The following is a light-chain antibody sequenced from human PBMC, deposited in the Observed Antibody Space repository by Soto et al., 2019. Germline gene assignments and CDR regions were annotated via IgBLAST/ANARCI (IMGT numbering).Light chain of an antibody. CDR2: GAS. CDR3: QQYNNWGT. J-gene: IGKJ1*01. CDR1: QSVIST. Sequence: IVLTQSPATLSVSPGERATLSCRASQSVISTLAWYQQKPGQAPRILIYGASTRATGIHARFSGSGSGTEFTLTISSLQSEDFAVYYCQQYNNWGTLGQGTKVESK. V-gene: IGKV3-15*01.